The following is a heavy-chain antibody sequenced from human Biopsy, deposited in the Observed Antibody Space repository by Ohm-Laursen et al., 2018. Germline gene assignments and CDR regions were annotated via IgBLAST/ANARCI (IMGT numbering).Heavy chain of an antibody. CDR2: I. CDR3: ARAYPPPGRRLVVVAGDFDC. V-gene: IGHV3-7*01. D-gene: IGHD2-15*01. Sequence: GSLRLSCTASGFIFRDYWLTWVRQAPGKGLEWVGNIHRFTISRDNAKNSLYLQMNSLRAEDTAVYYCARAYPPPGRRLVVVAGDFDCWGQGTRVTVSS. J-gene: IGHJ4*02. CDR1: GFIFRDYW.